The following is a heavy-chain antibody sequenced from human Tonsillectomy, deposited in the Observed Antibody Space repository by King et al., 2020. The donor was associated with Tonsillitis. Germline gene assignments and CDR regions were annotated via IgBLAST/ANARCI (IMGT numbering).Heavy chain of an antibody. Sequence: VQLVESGAEVRKPGASVTVSCKASGYTFTGHYLFWVRQAPGQGLEWMGWLNPISGDTNYAPKFQGRVTMSRDMSLITAYMGLSSLTPDDTAVYFCATVALPGDALGTDSSGYRYFRHWGQGTLVTVSS. CDR2: LNPISGDT. V-gene: IGHV1-2*02. CDR1: GYTFTGHY. CDR3: ATVALPGDALGTDSSGYRYFRH. J-gene: IGHJ1*01. D-gene: IGHD3-22*01.